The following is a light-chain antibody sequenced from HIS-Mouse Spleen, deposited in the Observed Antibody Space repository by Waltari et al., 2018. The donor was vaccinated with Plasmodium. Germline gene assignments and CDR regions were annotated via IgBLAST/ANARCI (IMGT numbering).Light chain of an antibody. J-gene: IGLJ2*01. Sequence: QSALTPPPSASGSPGQSVTIPCTGNSSDVGGYNYVSWYQQHPGKAPKLMIYAVSKRPSGVPDRFSGSKSGNTASLTVSGLQAEDEADYYCSSYAGSNNFVVFGGGTKLTVL. V-gene: IGLV2-8*01. CDR2: AVS. CDR3: SSYAGSNNFVV. CDR1: SSDVGGYNY.